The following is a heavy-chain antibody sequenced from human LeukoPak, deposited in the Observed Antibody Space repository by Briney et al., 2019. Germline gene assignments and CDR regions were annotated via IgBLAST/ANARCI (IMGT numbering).Heavy chain of an antibody. Sequence: GGSLRLSCVASGLTFRTAWMHWARQIPGKGLVRVSHINGDGGAINYADDVKGRFTISRDNAKNTLYLQMNSLRVEDTAVYYCVRDLPRTSGPWGQGTLVTVSS. CDR3: VRDLPRTSGP. V-gene: IGHV3-74*01. CDR2: INGDGGAI. J-gene: IGHJ5*02. D-gene: IGHD3-10*01. CDR1: GLTFRTAW.